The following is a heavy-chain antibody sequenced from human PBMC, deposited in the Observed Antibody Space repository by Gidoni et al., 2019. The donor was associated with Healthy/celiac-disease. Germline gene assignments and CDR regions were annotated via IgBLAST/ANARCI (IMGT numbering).Heavy chain of an antibody. V-gene: IGHV3-9*01. Sequence: DVQLVESGGGLVQPGRSLRLSCAASGFTFADYAMRWVRQAPGKGLEWVSGISWNSGSIGYADSVKGRFTISRDNAKNSLYLQMNSLRAEDTALYYCAKDRERWVVGASDYWGQGTLVTVSS. CDR2: ISWNSGSI. J-gene: IGHJ4*02. CDR3: AKDRERWVVGASDY. CDR1: GFTFADYA. D-gene: IGHD1-26*01.